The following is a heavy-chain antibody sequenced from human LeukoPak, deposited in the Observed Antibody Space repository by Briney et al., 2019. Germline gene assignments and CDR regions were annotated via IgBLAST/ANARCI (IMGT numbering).Heavy chain of an antibody. Sequence: GGSLRLSCAASGFTFSSYSMNWVRQAPGKGLEWVSSISRSGSTKYYADSVKGRFTISRDNAKNSLFLQMNSLRAEDTAVYYCTKLARAPRDFDYWGQGTLVTVSS. CDR2: ISRSGSTK. CDR1: GFTFSSYS. D-gene: IGHD2-8*01. J-gene: IGHJ4*01. CDR3: TKLARAPRDFDY. V-gene: IGHV3-48*04.